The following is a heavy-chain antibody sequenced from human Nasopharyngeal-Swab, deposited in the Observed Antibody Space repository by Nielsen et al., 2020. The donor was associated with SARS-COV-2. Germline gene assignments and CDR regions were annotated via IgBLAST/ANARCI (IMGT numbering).Heavy chain of an antibody. J-gene: IGHJ4*02. Sequence: GESLKISCAASGFTFSSYAMSWVRQAPGKGLEWVSAISGSGGSTYYADSVKGRFTISRDNSKNTLYLQMNSLKTEDTAVYYCTTDETYYDSSGYARNWGQGTLVTVSS. CDR1: GFTFSSYA. D-gene: IGHD3-22*01. CDR2: ISGSGGST. CDR3: TTDETYYDSSGYARN. V-gene: IGHV3-23*01.